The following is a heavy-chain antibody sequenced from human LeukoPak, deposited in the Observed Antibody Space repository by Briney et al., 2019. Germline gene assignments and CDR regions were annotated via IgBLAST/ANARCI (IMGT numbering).Heavy chain of an antibody. D-gene: IGHD2-8*01. V-gene: IGHV3-7*01. Sequence: GGSLRLSCAASGFTFSSYWMSWVRQAPGKGLEWVANIKQDGSEKYYVDSVKGRFTISRDNAKNSLYLQMNSLRAEDTAVYYCARRSLIVLMVYATPPAFDIWGQGTMVTVSS. CDR3: ARRSLIVLMVYATPPAFDI. CDR2: IKQDGSEK. J-gene: IGHJ3*02. CDR1: GFTFSSYW.